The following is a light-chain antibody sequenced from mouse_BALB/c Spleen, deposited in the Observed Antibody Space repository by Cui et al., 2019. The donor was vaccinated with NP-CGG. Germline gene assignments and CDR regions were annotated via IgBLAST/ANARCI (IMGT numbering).Light chain of an antibody. CDR1: TGAVTTSNY. CDR2: GTN. V-gene: IGLV1*01. J-gene: IGLJ1*01. Sequence: AVVTQEPALTTSPGETVTLTCRSSTGAVTTSNYANWVQEKPDHLFTGLIGGTNNRAPGVPARFSGSLIGDKAALTITGAQTEDEAIYFCALWCSNHWVFGGGTKLTVL. CDR3: ALWCSNHWV.